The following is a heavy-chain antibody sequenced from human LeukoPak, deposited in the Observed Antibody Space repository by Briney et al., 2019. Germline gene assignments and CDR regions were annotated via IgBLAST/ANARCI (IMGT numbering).Heavy chain of an antibody. V-gene: IGHV4-39*07. Sequence: SETLSLTCTVSGGSISSSSYYWGWIRQPPGKGLEWIGSIYYSGSTYYNPSLKSRVTISVDTSKNQFSLKLSSVTAADTAVYYCARGGGPYGSGSYYGWFDPWGQGTLVTVSS. CDR1: GGSISSSSYY. J-gene: IGHJ5*02. CDR2: IYYSGST. CDR3: ARGGGPYGSGSYYGWFDP. D-gene: IGHD3-10*01.